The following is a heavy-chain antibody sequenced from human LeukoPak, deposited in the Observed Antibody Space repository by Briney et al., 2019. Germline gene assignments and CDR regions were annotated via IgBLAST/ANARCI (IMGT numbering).Heavy chain of an antibody. CDR1: GYTFTSYA. Sequence: ASVKVSCKASGYTFTSYAMHWVRQAPGQGLEWMGWINAGNGNTKYSQKFQGRVTITRDTSASTAYMELSSLRSEDTAVYYCARGAFYSSGWYGGYYFDYWGQGTLVTVSS. CDR2: INAGNGNT. V-gene: IGHV1-3*01. CDR3: ARGAFYSSGWYGGYYFDY. D-gene: IGHD6-19*01. J-gene: IGHJ4*02.